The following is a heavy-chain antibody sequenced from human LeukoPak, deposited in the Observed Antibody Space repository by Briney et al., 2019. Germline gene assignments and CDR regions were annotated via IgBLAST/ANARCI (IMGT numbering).Heavy chain of an antibody. D-gene: IGHD3-3*01. CDR3: ARAYDFPDY. CDR2: INPNSGGT. V-gene: IGHV1-2*06. CDR1: GYTFTDYF. Sequence: ASVRVSCKTSGYTFTDYFVHWVRQAPGQGLEWMGRINPNSGGTEYAQKFLGRVTMTRDTSISTAYMELSRLRSDDTAVYFCARAYDFPDYWGQGTLVTVSS. J-gene: IGHJ4*02.